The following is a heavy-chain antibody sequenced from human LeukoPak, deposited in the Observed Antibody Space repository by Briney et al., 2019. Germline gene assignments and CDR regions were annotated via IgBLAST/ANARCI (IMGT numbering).Heavy chain of an antibody. V-gene: IGHV1-8*03. CDR3: VRGAGATISYYHYYMDV. CDR2: MNPNSGNT. CDR1: GYTFTSYD. J-gene: IGHJ6*03. Sequence: ASVKVSCKASGYTFTSYDINWVRQATGQGLERVGWMNPNSGNTGYAQKSQGRVTITRNTSISTAYMELSSLRSEDTAVYYCVRGAGATISYYHYYMDVWGKGTTVTVSS. D-gene: IGHD1-26*01.